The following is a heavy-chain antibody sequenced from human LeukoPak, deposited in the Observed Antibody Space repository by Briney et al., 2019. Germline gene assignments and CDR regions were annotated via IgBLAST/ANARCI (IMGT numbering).Heavy chain of an antibody. CDR2: IYYSGTT. J-gene: IGHJ4*02. CDR1: GGSISSYY. Sequence: SETLSLTCTVSGGSISSYYWSWIRQPPGKGLEWIGYIYYSGTTNYNPSLKSRVTISVDTSKNQFSLNLSSGTAADTAVYYCARVEMATRRPYYFDYWGQGTLVTVSS. CDR3: ARVEMATRRPYYFDY. D-gene: IGHD5-24*01. V-gene: IGHV4-59*01.